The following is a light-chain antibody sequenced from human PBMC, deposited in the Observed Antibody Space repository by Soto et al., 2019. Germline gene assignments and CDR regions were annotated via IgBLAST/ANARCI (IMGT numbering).Light chain of an antibody. J-gene: IGKJ4*01. CDR3: QHYNNLPLT. CDR2: GVS. CDR1: QSVRSD. Sequence: EIVMTQSPATLSVSPGEGATLSCRASQSVRSDLAWYQHKPGLAPRLLIYGVSTRATGIPVRFSGSGSGTEFTLSISSLQSEDSAIYYCQHYNNLPLTFGGGTRWIS. V-gene: IGKV3-15*01.